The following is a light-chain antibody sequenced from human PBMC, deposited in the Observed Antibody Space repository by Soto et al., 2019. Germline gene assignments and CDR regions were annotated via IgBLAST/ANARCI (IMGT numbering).Light chain of an antibody. Sequence: IRLTQSPSSLSASVGDRVTITCRASQGISSYLAWYQQKPGKAPKLLIYLASTLQSGVPSRFSGSGSGTDVSLTISSLQPEDVATYYCQYLNSFPLSFGGGTKVEIK. V-gene: IGKV1-9*01. CDR1: QGISSY. CDR2: LAS. CDR3: QYLNSFPLS. J-gene: IGKJ4*01.